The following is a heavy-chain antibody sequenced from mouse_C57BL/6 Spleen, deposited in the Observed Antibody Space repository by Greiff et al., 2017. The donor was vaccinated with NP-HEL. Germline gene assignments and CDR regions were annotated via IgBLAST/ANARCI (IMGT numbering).Heavy chain of an antibody. CDR2: IDPNSGGT. J-gene: IGHJ4*01. V-gene: IGHV1-62-3*01. CDR1: GYTFTSYW. CDR3: ARSRLRLCWDY. D-gene: IGHD1-1*01. Sequence: QVQLQQPGAELVKPGASVKLSCKASGYTFTSYWMHWVKQRPGRGLEWIGRIDPNSGGTIYNQKFKGKATLTVDKASSTAYMELRSLTSEDTAVYYSARSRLRLCWDYWGQGTSVTVSS.